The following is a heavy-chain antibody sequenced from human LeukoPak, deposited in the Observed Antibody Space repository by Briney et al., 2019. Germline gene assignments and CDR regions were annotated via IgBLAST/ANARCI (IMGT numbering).Heavy chain of an antibody. D-gene: IGHD3-22*01. CDR2: IRYDGSNK. V-gene: IGHV3-30*02. Sequence: GGSLRLSCAASGFTFSSYGMHWVRQAPGKGLEWVAFIRYDGSNKYYADSVKGRFTISRDNSKNTLYLQMNSLRAEDTAVYYCARAFYDSSGHYAHFDYWGQGTLVTVSS. CDR3: ARAFYDSSGHYAHFDY. CDR1: GFTFSSYG. J-gene: IGHJ4*02.